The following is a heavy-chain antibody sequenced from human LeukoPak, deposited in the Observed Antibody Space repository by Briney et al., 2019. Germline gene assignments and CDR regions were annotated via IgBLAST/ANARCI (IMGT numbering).Heavy chain of an antibody. Sequence: ASVKVSCKASGYTFTSYDINWVRQATGQGLQWMGWMNPNSGSTGYAQKFQGRVTITRNTSISTAYMELSGLRSEDTAVYYCARGRSTGYPYYFEYWGQGTLVTVS. V-gene: IGHV1-8*03. CDR1: GYTFTSYD. CDR2: MNPNSGST. CDR3: ARGRSTGYPYYFEY. J-gene: IGHJ4*02. D-gene: IGHD5-12*01.